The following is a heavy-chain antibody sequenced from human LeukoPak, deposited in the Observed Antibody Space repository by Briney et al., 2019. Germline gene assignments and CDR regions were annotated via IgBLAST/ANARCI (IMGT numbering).Heavy chain of an antibody. V-gene: IGHV5-51*01. CDR1: GYSFTSYW. D-gene: IGHD4-17*01. CDR3: ARANRAIYGDPFGSGWFDP. J-gene: IGHJ5*02. Sequence: GESLKISCKGSGYSFTSYWIGWVRHVPGKGLEYMGIIYPGDSDTRYSPSFQGQVTISADKSISTAYLQWSSLKASDTAMYYCARANRAIYGDPFGSGWFDPWGQGTLVTVSS. CDR2: IYPGDSDT.